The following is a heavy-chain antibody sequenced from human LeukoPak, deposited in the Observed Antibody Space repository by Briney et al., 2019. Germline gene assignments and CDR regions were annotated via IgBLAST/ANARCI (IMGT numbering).Heavy chain of an antibody. Sequence: GGSLRLSCAASGFTFSSSWMHWVRQAAGKGLVWVSRINNDGSSTGYADSVKGRFTISRDNAKNTLYPQMNSLRAEDTAVYYCARVSSSGSVYWGQGTLVTVSS. J-gene: IGHJ4*02. V-gene: IGHV3-74*01. CDR1: GFTFSSSW. D-gene: IGHD6-6*01. CDR3: ARVSSSGSVY. CDR2: INNDGSST.